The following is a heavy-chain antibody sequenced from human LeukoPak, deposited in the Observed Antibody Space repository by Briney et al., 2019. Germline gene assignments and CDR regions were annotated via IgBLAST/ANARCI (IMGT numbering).Heavy chain of an antibody. V-gene: IGHV3-23*01. D-gene: IGHD6-13*01. CDR2: INHSGGST. Sequence: GGSLRLSCAASGFTFSSFAMTWVRQAPGKGLECVSTINHSGGSTSYADSVKGRFTISRDDSKNTLYLQMSSLRVEDTAVYYCARAGLSRAAAGLFDYWGQGTLVTVSS. J-gene: IGHJ4*02. CDR1: GFTFSSFA. CDR3: ARAGLSRAAAGLFDY.